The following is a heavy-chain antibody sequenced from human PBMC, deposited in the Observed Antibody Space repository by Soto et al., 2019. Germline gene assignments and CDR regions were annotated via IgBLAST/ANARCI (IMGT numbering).Heavy chain of an antibody. J-gene: IGHJ5*02. CDR3: ANRPYTSGWVKWFDP. CDR2: IIPIFGTA. Sequence: QVQLVQSGAEVQKPGSSVKVSCKASGGTFSNYGFVWVRQAPGQGLEWMGGIIPIFGTATYAQKFQGRVTFIADESTSTAYMELSSLRSEDTAVYYCANRPYTSGWVKWFDPWGQGTLVTVSS. V-gene: IGHV1-69*01. D-gene: IGHD6-19*01. CDR1: GGTFSNYG.